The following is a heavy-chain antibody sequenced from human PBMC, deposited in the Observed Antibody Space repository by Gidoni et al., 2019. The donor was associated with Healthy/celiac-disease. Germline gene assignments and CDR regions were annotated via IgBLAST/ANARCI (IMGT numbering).Heavy chain of an antibody. Sequence: EVQLVESGGGLVKPGGSLRLSCPASGFTFSSYSMNWVRQAPGKGLEWVSSISSSSSYIYYADSVKGRFTIYRENAKNSLYRQMNSLRAEDTAVYYCARGTPGLEWLDAYWGQGTLVTVCS. D-gene: IGHD6-19*01. V-gene: IGHV3-21*01. J-gene: IGHJ4*02. CDR1: GFTFSSYS. CDR3: ARGTPGLEWLDAY. CDR2: ISSSSSYI.